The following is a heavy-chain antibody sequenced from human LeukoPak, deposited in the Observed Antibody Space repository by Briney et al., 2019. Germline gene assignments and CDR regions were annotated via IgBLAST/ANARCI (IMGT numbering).Heavy chain of an antibody. V-gene: IGHV3-33*06. D-gene: IGHD3-10*01. Sequence: GGSLRLSCAASGFTFSSYGMHWVRQAPGKGLEWVAVIWYDGSNKYYADSVKGRFTISRDNSKNTLYLQMNSLRAEDTAVCYCAKESDYYGSGSSVRRYFDYWGQRTLVTVSS. CDR3: AKESDYYGSGSSVRRYFDY. CDR1: GFTFSSYG. J-gene: IGHJ4*02. CDR2: IWYDGSNK.